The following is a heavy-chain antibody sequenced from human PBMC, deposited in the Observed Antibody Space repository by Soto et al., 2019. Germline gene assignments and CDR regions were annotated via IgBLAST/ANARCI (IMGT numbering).Heavy chain of an antibody. D-gene: IGHD6-19*01. J-gene: IGHJ4*02. CDR1: GFTFSSYG. Sequence: GGSLRLSCAASGFTFSSYGMHWVRQAPGKGLEWVAVISYDGSNKYYADSVKGRFTISRDNSKNTLYLQMNSLRAEDTAVYYCAKEIAVADPLDYWGQGTLVTVSS. CDR2: ISYDGSNK. V-gene: IGHV3-30*18. CDR3: AKEIAVADPLDY.